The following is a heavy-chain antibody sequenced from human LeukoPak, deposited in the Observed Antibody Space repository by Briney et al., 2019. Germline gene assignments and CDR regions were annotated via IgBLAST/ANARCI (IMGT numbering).Heavy chain of an antibody. V-gene: IGHV4-39*01. CDR1: GGSISSSSYY. CDR3: ARRSSWHSDAFGY. D-gene: IGHD6-13*01. CDR2: IYYSGST. Sequence: PSETLSLTCTVSGGSISSSSYYWGWIRQPPGKGLEWIGSIYYSGSTYYNPSLKSRVTISVDTSKNQFSLKLSSVTAADTAVYYCARRSSWHSDAFGYWGQGTLVTVSS. J-gene: IGHJ4*02.